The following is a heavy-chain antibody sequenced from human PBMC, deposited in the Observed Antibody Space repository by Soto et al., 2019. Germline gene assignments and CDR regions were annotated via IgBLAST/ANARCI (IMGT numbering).Heavy chain of an antibody. CDR3: ARKTDAFDI. J-gene: IGHJ3*02. Sequence: QVQLQESGPGLVKPSQTLSLTCTVSGYSISNGGYYWSWIRQRPVEGLEWLGYIYYSGSTYYNPSLKSRPSISVDTSKNQFSLKVNSVSASDTAVYYCARKTDAFDIWGQGTMVPVSS. V-gene: IGHV4-31*03. CDR1: GYSISNGGYY. CDR2: IYYSGST.